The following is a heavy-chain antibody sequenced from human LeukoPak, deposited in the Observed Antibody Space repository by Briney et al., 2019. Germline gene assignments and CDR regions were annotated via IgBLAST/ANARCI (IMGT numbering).Heavy chain of an antibody. Sequence: GGSLRLSCAASGFTFTNAWMNWVRQAPGKGLEWLGRIKSKADGGISDYAEPVKGRFTFSRDDSKNTLYLLMNSLKTEDTAVYYCTTTYHYDSSPGSFDYWGQGTLVTVS. CDR2: IKSKADGGIS. V-gene: IGHV3-15*01. D-gene: IGHD3-22*01. CDR3: TTTYHYDSSPGSFDY. CDR1: GFTFTNAW. J-gene: IGHJ4*02.